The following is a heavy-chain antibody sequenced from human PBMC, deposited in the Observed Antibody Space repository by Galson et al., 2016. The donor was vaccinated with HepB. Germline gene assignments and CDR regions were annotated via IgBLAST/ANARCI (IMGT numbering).Heavy chain of an antibody. Sequence: SLRLSCAASGFTFRGYAMSWVRQAPGKGLEWLSAITAAGGVTYYADSVKGRFTIARDNSKNTLYLEMSSLRVEDTAVYYCAKDLQGSPLWFGELFPDDWGQGTLVAVSS. J-gene: IGHJ4*02. D-gene: IGHD3-10*01. CDR3: AKDLQGSPLWFGELFPDD. CDR1: GFTFRGYA. CDR2: ITAAGGVT. V-gene: IGHV3-23*01.